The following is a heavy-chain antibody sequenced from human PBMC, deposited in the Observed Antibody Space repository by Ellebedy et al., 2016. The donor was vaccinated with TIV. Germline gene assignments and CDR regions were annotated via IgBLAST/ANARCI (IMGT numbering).Heavy chain of an antibody. CDR3: ARKYYFDY. Sequence: ASVKVSCKAFGYTVTKYYVHWVRQAPGQGLEWVGIIDPSGGSTTYAQKFQGRVTMTSDTSTNTDYMELSSLRSEDTAIYYCARKYYFDYWGQGTLVTVSS. CDR1: GYTVTKYY. CDR2: IDPSGGST. J-gene: IGHJ4*02. V-gene: IGHV1-46*01.